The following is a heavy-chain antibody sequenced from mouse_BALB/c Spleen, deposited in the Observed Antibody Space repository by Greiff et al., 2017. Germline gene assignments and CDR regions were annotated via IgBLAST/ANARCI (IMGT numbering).Heavy chain of an antibody. CDR3: ARRGSRSHYFDY. CDR2: ISSGSSTI. V-gene: IGHV5-17*02. Sequence: EVHLVESGGGLVQPGGSRKLSCAASGFTFSSFGMHWVRQAPEKGLEWVAYISSGSSTIYYADTVKGRFTISRDNPKNPLFLQMTSLRSEDTAMYYCARRGSRSHYFDYWGEGTTLTVSS. D-gene: IGHD1-1*01. J-gene: IGHJ2*01. CDR1: GFTFSSFG.